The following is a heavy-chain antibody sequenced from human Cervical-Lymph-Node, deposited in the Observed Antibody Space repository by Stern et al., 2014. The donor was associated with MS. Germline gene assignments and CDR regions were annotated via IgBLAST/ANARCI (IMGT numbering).Heavy chain of an antibody. CDR1: GFTFNNYP. CDR2: ISHDGRKN. D-gene: IGHD6-19*01. V-gene: IGHV3-30*04. J-gene: IGHJ4*02. CDR3: ASSYSRGWYFLLNY. Sequence: VQLVESGGGVVQPGRSLRLSCVASGFTFNNYPMHWVRQAPGKGLEWVAGISHDGRKNNSADSVKGRFTISRDNSKNTMYTELTSLRAEDTAVYFCASSYSRGWYFLLNYWGQGTLATVSS.